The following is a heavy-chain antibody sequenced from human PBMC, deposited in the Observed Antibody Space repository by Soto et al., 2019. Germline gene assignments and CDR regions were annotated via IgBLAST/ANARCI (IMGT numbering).Heavy chain of an antibody. V-gene: IGHV3-30*18. CDR3: AKGFSYSVIDY. Sequence: QVQLVESGGGVVQPGRSLRLSCAASGFTFSTYGMHWVRQAPGKGLEWVAVISYDGSNKYYADSVKGRFTISRDNSKNTLYLQMSSLRAEDTAVYYCAKGFSYSVIDYWGQGRLVTVSS. CDR1: GFTFSTYG. J-gene: IGHJ4*02. D-gene: IGHD5-18*01. CDR2: ISYDGSNK.